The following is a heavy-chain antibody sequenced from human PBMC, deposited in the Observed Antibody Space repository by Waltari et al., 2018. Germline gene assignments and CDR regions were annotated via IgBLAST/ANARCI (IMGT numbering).Heavy chain of an antibody. CDR3: TSTMIVVVSAFDI. J-gene: IGHJ3*02. CDR1: GFTFGDYA. V-gene: IGHV3-49*04. D-gene: IGHD3-22*01. Sequence: EVQLVESGGGLVQPGRSLRLSCTASGFTFGDYAMSWVRQAPGKGLEWVGFIRSKAYGGTTEYAASVKGRFTISRDDSKSIAYLQMNSLKTEDTAVYYCTSTMIVVVSAFDIWGQGTMVTVSS. CDR2: IRSKAYGGTT.